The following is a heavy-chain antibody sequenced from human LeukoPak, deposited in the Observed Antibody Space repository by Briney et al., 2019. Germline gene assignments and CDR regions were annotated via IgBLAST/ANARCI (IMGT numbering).Heavy chain of an antibody. J-gene: IGHJ5*02. D-gene: IGHD5-18*01. Sequence: SETLSLTCTVSGGSFSNYYWSWIRQPPGKGLEWIGYIYYSGSTNYNPSLKSRVTISVDTSKNQLSLNLSSVTAADTAVYYCARHPTALVSYGFDPWGQGTLVPVSS. CDR1: GGSFSNYY. CDR3: ARHPTALVSYGFDP. V-gene: IGHV4-59*08. CDR2: IYYSGST.